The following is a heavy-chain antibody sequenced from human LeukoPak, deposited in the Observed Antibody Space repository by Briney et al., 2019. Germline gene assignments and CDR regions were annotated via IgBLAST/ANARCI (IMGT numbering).Heavy chain of an antibody. Sequence: SQTLSLTCGVSGGSASSGSHYWSWVRQPAGKGLEWIGYIYYSGSTNYNPSLKSRVTISVDTSKNQFSLKLSSVTAADTAVYYCASGDFWSGYYSPSLDYWGQGTLVTVSS. D-gene: IGHD3-3*01. CDR2: IYYSGST. J-gene: IGHJ4*02. CDR1: GGSASSGSHY. CDR3: ASGDFWSGYYSPSLDY. V-gene: IGHV4-61*10.